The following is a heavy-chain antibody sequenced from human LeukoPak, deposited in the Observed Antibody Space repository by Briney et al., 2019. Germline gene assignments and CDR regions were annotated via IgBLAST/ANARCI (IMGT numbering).Heavy chain of an antibody. V-gene: IGHV1-18*01. J-gene: IGHJ6*03. Sequence: ASVKVSCKASGYTFTSYGISWVRQAPGQGLEWMGWISAYNGNTNYAQKLQGRVTMTTDTSTSTAYMELRSLRSDDTAVYYCASSRSSSSYYYYYYMDVWGKGATVTVSS. CDR1: GYTFTSYG. CDR2: ISAYNGNT. CDR3: ASSRSSSSYYYYYYMDV. D-gene: IGHD6-6*01.